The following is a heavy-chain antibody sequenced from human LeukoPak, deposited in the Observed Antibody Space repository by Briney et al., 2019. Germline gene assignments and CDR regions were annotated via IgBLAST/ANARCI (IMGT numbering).Heavy chain of an antibody. CDR2: IYYSGST. CDR1: GGSISNYY. D-gene: IGHD6-19*01. Sequence: SETLSLTCNVSGGSISNYYWSWIRQPPGKGLEWIGYIYYSGSTNYNPSLKSRVTISVDTSKNQFSLKLSSVTAADTAVYYCARHGYSSGSLAWFDPWGQGTQVTVSS. V-gene: IGHV4-59*01. CDR3: ARHGYSSGSLAWFDP. J-gene: IGHJ5*02.